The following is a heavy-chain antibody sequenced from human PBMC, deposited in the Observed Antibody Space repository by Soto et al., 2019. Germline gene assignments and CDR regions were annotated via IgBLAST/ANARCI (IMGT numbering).Heavy chain of an antibody. CDR1: GFTSSSYA. CDR2: LSGGGERS. CDR3: EKLSGDLGRETMFEY. V-gene: IGHV3-23*01. Sequence: GGSLRLSCAASGFTSSSYAMTWVRQAPRKGLEWVSVLSGGGERSIYADSVKGRFTISRDNSKNTLFLQMNSLRAEDTAVYYCEKLSGDLGRETMFEYWGQGALVTVSS. D-gene: IGHD7-27*01. J-gene: IGHJ4*02.